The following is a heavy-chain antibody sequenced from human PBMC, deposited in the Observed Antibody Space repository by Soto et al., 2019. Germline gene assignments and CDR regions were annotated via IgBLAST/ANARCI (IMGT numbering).Heavy chain of an antibody. J-gene: IGHJ6*02. V-gene: IGHV4-39*01. CDR3: ERLHGYYGMDV. CDR1: GGSISSSSYY. CDR2: IYYSGST. Sequence: SETLSLTCTVSGGSISSSSYYWGWIRQPPGKGLEWIGSIYYSGSTYYNPSLKSRVTISVDTSKNQFSLKLSSVTAADTAVYYCERLHGYYGMDVWGQGTTVTVSS.